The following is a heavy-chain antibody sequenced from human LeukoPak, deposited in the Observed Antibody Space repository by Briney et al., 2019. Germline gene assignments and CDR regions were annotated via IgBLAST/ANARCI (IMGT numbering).Heavy chain of an antibody. V-gene: IGHV4-4*07. Sequence: SETLSLTCTVSGGSISSYYWSWIRQPAGKGLEWIGRIYTSGSTNYNPSLESRVTMSVDTSKNQFSLKLSSVTAADTAVYYCARGYSYDNYYGMDVWGQGTTVTVSS. CDR1: GGSISSYY. CDR2: IYTSGST. J-gene: IGHJ6*02. D-gene: IGHD2-15*01. CDR3: ARGYSYDNYYGMDV.